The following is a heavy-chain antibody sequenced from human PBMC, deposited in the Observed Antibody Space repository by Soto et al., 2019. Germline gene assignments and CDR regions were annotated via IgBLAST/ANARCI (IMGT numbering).Heavy chain of an antibody. CDR1: GFIFSNFA. CDR3: ARGDYFDSSGYSFDF. J-gene: IGHJ4*02. D-gene: IGHD3-22*01. Sequence: QVLLVESGGGVVQPGQSLRLSCAASGFIFSNFAMHWVRQAPGKGLEWVAVISYDGNNKYYADSVKGQFTISRDNSKNTVFLQMQSLRAEDTALYYCARGDYFDSSGYSFDFWGQGTLVTVSS. CDR2: ISYDGNNK. V-gene: IGHV3-30-3*01.